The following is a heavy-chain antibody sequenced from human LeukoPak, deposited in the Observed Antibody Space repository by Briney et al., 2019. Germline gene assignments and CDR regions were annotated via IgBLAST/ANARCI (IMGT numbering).Heavy chain of an antibody. J-gene: IGHJ3*02. CDR3: ARLPRNFDILTGYYISAFDI. CDR1: GYSITSAYY. D-gene: IGHD3-9*01. Sequence: SETLSLTCTVSGYSITSAYYWGWIRPSPGKGLAWIGSIYHSGSSYYNPSLKSRVTISVDTSKNQFSLKLSSVTAADTAVYYCARLPRNFDILTGYYISAFDIWGQGTMVTVSS. CDR2: IYHSGSS. V-gene: IGHV4-38-2*02.